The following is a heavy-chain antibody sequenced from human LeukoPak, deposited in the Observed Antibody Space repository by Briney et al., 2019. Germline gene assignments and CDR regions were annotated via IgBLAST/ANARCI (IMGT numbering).Heavy chain of an antibody. CDR3: ARGSNYHIYPSRLLPGYFQH. CDR1: GGSFSGYY. Sequence: SETLSLTCAVYGGSFSGYYWSWVRQPPGKGLEWVGEINHSGSTNYNASLKRRVTMSVHTSNNQFSLKLSSVTAADTAVYYCARGSNYHIYPSRLLPGYFQHWGQGTLVTVSS. V-gene: IGHV4-34*01. J-gene: IGHJ1*01. D-gene: IGHD4-11*01. CDR2: INHSGST.